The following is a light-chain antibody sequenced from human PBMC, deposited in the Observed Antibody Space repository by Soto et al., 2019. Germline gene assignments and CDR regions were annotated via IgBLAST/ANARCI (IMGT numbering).Light chain of an antibody. CDR1: QSVIRNY. CDR2: GAS. Sequence: SVLTQSPGTLSLSPGERATLSCRTSQSVIRNYLAWYQQTPGRSPRLLIYGASNRATGIPDRFSGSGSGTDFTLTISGLEAEDFAVYYCQKYDTAPYTFGQGTRLEIK. CDR3: QKYDTAPYT. J-gene: IGKJ2*01. V-gene: IGKV3-20*01.